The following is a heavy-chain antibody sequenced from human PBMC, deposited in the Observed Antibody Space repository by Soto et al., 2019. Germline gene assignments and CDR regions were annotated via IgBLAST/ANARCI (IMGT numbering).Heavy chain of an antibody. CDR2: IYPGDSDT. CDR1: GYSFTSYW. Sequence: EVQLVQSGAEVKKPGESLKISCKGSGYSFTSYWIGWVRQMPGKGLEWMGIIYPGDSDTRYSPSLQGQVTISADKSISTAYLQWSSLKASDTAMYYCARLYGSGSYYDYYSYYGMDVWGQGTTVTVSS. D-gene: IGHD3-10*01. CDR3: ARLYGSGSYYDYYSYYGMDV. J-gene: IGHJ6*02. V-gene: IGHV5-51*01.